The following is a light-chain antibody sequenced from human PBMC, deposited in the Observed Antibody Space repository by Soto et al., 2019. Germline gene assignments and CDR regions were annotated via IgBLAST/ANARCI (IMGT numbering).Light chain of an antibody. CDR1: QSISSY. V-gene: IGKV1-39*01. Sequence: IQLTQSPSSLSASVGDRVTITCRASQSISSYLNWYQQKPGKAPNLLIYAAYTLQSGVPSRFSGSGSGTDFTLTIDNLQPEDFATYYCQQSYSTXITFGQGTRLEIK. CDR2: AAY. CDR3: QQSYSTXIT. J-gene: IGKJ5*01.